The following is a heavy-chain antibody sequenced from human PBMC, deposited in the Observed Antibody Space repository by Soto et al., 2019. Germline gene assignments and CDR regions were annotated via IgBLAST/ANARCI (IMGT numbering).Heavy chain of an antibody. V-gene: IGHV5-51*01. D-gene: IGHD3-10*01. CDR1: GYSFTSYW. J-gene: IGHJ6*02. CDR2: IYPGDSDT. CDR3: ARPGYYYGSGSYYNDYYYGVDG. Sequence: GESLKISCKGSGYSFTSYWIGWVRQMPGKGLEWMGIIYPGDSDTRYSPSFQGQVTISADKSISTAYLQWSSLKASDTAMYYCARPGYYYGSGSYYNDYYYGVDGSGQGSTVTVSS.